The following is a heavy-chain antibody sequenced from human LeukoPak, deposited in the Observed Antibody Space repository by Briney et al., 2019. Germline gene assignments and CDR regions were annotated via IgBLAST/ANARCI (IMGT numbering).Heavy chain of an antibody. CDR1: GFTFSSYA. D-gene: IGHD3-9*01. J-gene: IGHJ4*02. Sequence: GGSLRLSCAASGFTFSSYAMHWVRQAPGKGLEYVSAISSNGGSTYYADSVKGGFTISRDNSKNTLYLQMGSLRAEDMAVYYCARGGFDWLFWYYFDYWGQGTLVTVSS. CDR3: ARGGFDWLFWYYFDY. CDR2: ISSNGGST. V-gene: IGHV3-64*02.